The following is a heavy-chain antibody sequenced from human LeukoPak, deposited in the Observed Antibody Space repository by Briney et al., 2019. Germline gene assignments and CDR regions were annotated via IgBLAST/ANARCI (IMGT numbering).Heavy chain of an antibody. CDR2: TRNKANSYTT. V-gene: IGHV3-72*01. CDR1: GYTFSDHY. D-gene: IGHD6-19*01. CDR3: ARGRSYSSGWYD. Sequence: GGSLRLSCAGSGYTFSDHYMDWVRQAPGKGLEWVGRTRNKANSYTTEYAASVKGRFTISRGDSKNSLYLQMNSLKTEDTAVYYCARGRSYSSGWYDWGQGTLVTVSS. J-gene: IGHJ4*02.